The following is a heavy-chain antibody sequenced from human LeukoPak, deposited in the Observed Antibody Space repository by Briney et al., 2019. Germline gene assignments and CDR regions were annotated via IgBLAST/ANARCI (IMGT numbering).Heavy chain of an antibody. CDR3: ARGISYYFGMDV. J-gene: IGHJ6*02. CDR2: ISYSGST. V-gene: IGHV4-39*01. CDR1: GGSFTNNGYF. D-gene: IGHD3-10*01. Sequence: SETLSLTCTVSGGSFTNNGYFWGWIRQPPGKGLEWVGSISYSGSTYYNPSLKSRVTISVDTSKNQLSLKLRSVTAADTAVYHCARGISYYFGMDVWGQGTTVTVSS.